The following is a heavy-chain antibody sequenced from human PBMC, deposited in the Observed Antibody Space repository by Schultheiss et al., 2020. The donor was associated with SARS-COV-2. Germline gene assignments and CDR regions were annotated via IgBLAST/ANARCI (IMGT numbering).Heavy chain of an antibody. CDR2: IYYSGST. J-gene: IGHJ5*02. D-gene: IGHD4-17*01. Sequence: SETLSLTCTVSGGSISSGGYYWSWIRQHPGKGLEWIGYIYYSGSTNYNPSLKSRVTMSADTSRNQFSLKLSSVTAADTAVYYCARLHGDYFDRNWFDPWGQGILVTVSS. CDR3: ARLHGDYFDRNWFDP. V-gene: IGHV4-31*03. CDR1: GGSISSGGYY.